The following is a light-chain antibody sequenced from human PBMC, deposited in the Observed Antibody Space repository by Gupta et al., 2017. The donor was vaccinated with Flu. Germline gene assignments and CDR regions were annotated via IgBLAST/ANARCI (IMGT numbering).Light chain of an antibody. V-gene: IGKV3-15*01. J-gene: IGKJ1*01. CDR3: QQYNNWPPWT. CDR2: GAS. Sequence: SPGERATLSCRASQSVSSNLAWYQQKPGQAPRLLIYGASTRATGIPARFSGSGSGTEFTLTISSLQSEDFAVYYCQQYNNWPPWTFGQGTKVEIK. CDR1: QSVSSN.